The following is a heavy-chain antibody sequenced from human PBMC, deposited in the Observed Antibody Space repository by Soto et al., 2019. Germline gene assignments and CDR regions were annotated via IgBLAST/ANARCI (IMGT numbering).Heavy chain of an antibody. V-gene: IGHV1-69*13. CDR3: ASRHHYYDFWSGYSAYNYYYGMDV. CDR2: IIPIFGTA. Sequence: SVKVSCKASGGTFSSYAISWVRQAPGQGLEWMGGIIPIFGTANYAQKFQGRVTITADESTSTAYMELSSLRSEDTAVYYCASRHHYYDFWSGYSAYNYYYGMDVWGQGTTVTVSS. J-gene: IGHJ6*02. D-gene: IGHD3-3*01. CDR1: GGTFSSYA.